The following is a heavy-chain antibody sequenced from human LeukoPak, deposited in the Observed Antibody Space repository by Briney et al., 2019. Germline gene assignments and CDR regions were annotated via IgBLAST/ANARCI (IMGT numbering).Heavy chain of an antibody. V-gene: IGHV1-2*06. Sequence: ASVKVSCKASGYTFTGYYMHWVRQAPGQGLEWMGRINPNSGGTNYAQKFQGRVTMTRDTSIGTAYMELSRLRSDDTAVYYCVFYDSSGYYFLDYWGQGTLVTVSS. CDR1: GYTFTGYY. J-gene: IGHJ4*02. CDR2: INPNSGGT. D-gene: IGHD3-22*01. CDR3: VFYDSSGYYFLDY.